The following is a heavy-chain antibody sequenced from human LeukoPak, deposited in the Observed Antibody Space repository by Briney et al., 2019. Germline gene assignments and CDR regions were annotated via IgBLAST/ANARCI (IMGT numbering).Heavy chain of an antibody. CDR2: ITSSSSYI. J-gene: IGHJ3*02. CDR3: ARDPNYDFWSGYWKTDAFDI. D-gene: IGHD3-3*01. V-gene: IGHV3-21*01. Sequence: GGSLRLSCAASGFTFSSYSMNWVRQAPGKGLEWVSSITSSSSYIYYAGSVKGRFTISRDNAKNSLYLQMNSLRAEDTAVYYCARDPNYDFWSGYWKTDAFDIWGQGTMVTVSS. CDR1: GFTFSSYS.